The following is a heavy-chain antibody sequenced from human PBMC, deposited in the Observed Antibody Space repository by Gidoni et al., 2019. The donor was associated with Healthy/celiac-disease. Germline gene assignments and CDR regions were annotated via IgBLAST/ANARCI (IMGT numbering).Heavy chain of an antibody. D-gene: IGHD2-2*02. Sequence: EVQLLESGGGLVQPGGSLRLSCAASGFTFSSYAMSWVRQAPGKGLEWVSAISGSGGSTYYADSVKGRFTISRDNSKNTLYLQMNSLRAEDTAVYYCAKVGGYCSSTSCYNAFDIWGQGTMVTVSS. CDR1: GFTFSSYA. CDR2: ISGSGGST. CDR3: AKVGGYCSSTSCYNAFDI. V-gene: IGHV3-23*01. J-gene: IGHJ3*02.